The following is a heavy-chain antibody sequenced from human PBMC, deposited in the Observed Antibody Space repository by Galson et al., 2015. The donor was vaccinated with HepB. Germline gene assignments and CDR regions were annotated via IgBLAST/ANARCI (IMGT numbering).Heavy chain of an antibody. D-gene: IGHD4-23*01. CDR3: VRDVGGNPVGIDY. CDR2: IYSGGST. Sequence: SLRLSCAASGFTVSNEYMSWVRQAPGKGLEWVSVIYSGGSTYYGDSVKGRFTISRDKSKNTLHLHMNSLKAEDTAVYYCVRDVGGNPVGIDYWGQGTLVTASS. J-gene: IGHJ4*02. V-gene: IGHV3-53*01. CDR1: GFTVSNEY.